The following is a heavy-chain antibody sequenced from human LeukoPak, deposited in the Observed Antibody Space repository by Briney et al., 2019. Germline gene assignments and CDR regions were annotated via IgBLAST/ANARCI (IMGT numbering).Heavy chain of an antibody. D-gene: IGHD5-12*01. V-gene: IGHV3-33*06. J-gene: IGHJ4*02. CDR3: AKEMKPWMHFDY. Sequence: PGRSLRLSCAASGFXFSSHGMHWVRQAPGKGLEWVAVIWYDGSKKYHADSVKGRFTISRDNSKNTLYLQMNSLRAEDTAVYYCAKEMKPWMHFDYWGQGTLVTVSS. CDR2: IWYDGSKK. CDR1: GFXFSSHG.